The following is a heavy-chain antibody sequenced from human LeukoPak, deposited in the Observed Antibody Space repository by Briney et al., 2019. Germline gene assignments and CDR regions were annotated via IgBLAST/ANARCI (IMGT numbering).Heavy chain of an antibody. CDR3: ARDRTYYYENSGYGY. Sequence: PGGSLRLSCAASGFTFSSFSMNWVRQAPGKGLEWVSSISSSSSYIYYADSVKGRFTISRDNAENSLYLQMSSLRAEDTAVYYCARDRTYYYENSGYGYWGQGALVTVSP. V-gene: IGHV3-21*01. CDR2: ISSSSSYI. J-gene: IGHJ4*02. D-gene: IGHD3-22*01. CDR1: GFTFSSFS.